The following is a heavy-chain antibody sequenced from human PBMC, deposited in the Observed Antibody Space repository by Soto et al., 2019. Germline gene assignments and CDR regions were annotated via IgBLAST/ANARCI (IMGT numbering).Heavy chain of an antibody. V-gene: IGHV3-21*05. CDR3: ARDLGYYYGSGGYSL. CDR1: GFTFSSYS. D-gene: IGHD3-10*01. Sequence: PGGSMRLSCAASGFTFSSYSMNWVRQDPGKGLEWVSYISSSSSYTNSADSVKGRFPIPRANAKNSLSLQMNSLRAEDTAVYYCARDLGYYYGSGGYSLWGQVTLGTVSA. CDR2: ISSSSSYT. J-gene: IGHJ4*02.